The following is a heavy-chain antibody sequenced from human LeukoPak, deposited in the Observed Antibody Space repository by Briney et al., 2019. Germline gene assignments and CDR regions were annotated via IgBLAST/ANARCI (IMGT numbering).Heavy chain of an antibody. CDR3: ARDMAPLAANTLAY. Sequence: ASLRLSCAAAGFFTFSNHLTWRRQAPGEGLEWASVLHSNGDTNYADSVQGRFTISRDNSNNTLYLEMNSLSPDDTAVYYCARDMAPLAANTLAYWGQGNLVTVSS. CDR2: LHSNGDT. CDR1: GFFTFSNH. D-gene: IGHD3-16*01. V-gene: IGHV3-53*01. J-gene: IGHJ4*02.